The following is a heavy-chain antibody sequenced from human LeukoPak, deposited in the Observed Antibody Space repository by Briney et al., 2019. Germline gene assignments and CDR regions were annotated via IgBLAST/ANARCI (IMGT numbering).Heavy chain of an antibody. J-gene: IGHJ4*02. Sequence: SGGSLRLSCAASGLTFSTNWMHWVRQVPGKGLEWVSRINSDGSSTNYADSVKGRFTISRDNAKNTVYLQMNSLRAEDTAVYFCAREAAVGPAFFDYWGQGTLVTVSS. CDR3: AREAAVGPAFFDY. CDR1: GLTFSTNW. CDR2: INSDGSST. V-gene: IGHV3-74*01. D-gene: IGHD3-3*02.